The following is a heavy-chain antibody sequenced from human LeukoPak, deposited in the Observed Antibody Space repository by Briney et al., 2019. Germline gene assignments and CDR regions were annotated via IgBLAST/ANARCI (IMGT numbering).Heavy chain of an antibody. Sequence: ASVKVSCKASGYTFTGYYMHWVRQAPGQGLEWMGRINPNSGGTNYAQKFQGRVTMTRDTSISTAYMELSRLRSDDTAVYYCARDFGSSSREPYNWFDPWGQGTLVTVSP. CDR2: INPNSGGT. D-gene: IGHD6-13*01. J-gene: IGHJ5*02. V-gene: IGHV1-2*06. CDR1: GYTFTGYY. CDR3: ARDFGSSSREPYNWFDP.